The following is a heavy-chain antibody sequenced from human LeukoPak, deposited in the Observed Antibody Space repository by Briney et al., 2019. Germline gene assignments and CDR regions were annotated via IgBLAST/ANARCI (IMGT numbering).Heavy chain of an antibody. J-gene: IGHJ1*01. D-gene: IGHD3-10*01. Sequence: GGSLRLSCAASGFTFSSYSMNWVRQAPGKGLEWVSYISSSSSTIYYADSVKGRFTISRDNSKNTLYLQMNSLRAEDTAVYYCARGRTYGSGSYYPEYFQHWGQGTLVTVSS. CDR1: GFTFSSYS. V-gene: IGHV3-48*01. CDR3: ARGRTYGSGSYYPEYFQH. CDR2: ISSSSSTI.